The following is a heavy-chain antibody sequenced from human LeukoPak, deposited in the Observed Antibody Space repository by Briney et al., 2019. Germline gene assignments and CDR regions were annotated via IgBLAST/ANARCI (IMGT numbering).Heavy chain of an antibody. Sequence: SETLSLTCTVSGGSISSDRFYWTWVRQPAGKRPEWIGRIKSSNTNYNPSLKSRVNISVDTSINQFSLKLSSLTAADTAVYYCARVPDWTYVPDYWGQGTLVTVSS. CDR2: IKSSNT. CDR3: ARVPDWTYVPDY. J-gene: IGHJ4*02. CDR1: GGSISSDRFY. D-gene: IGHD3-16*01. V-gene: IGHV4-61*02.